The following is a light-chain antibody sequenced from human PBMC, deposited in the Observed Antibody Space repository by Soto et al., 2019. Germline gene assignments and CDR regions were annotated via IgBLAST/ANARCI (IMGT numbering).Light chain of an antibody. CDR2: GNN. CDR3: QSYDSSLSGYV. J-gene: IGLJ1*01. V-gene: IGLV1-40*01. CDR1: SSNIGASYE. Sequence: QSVLTQPPSVSGAPGQRVTISCTGSSSNIGASYEVHWYQQLPGRAPKLLIYGNNNRPSGVPDRFSGSKSGTSGSLAITGIQAEDEADYYCQSYDSSLSGYVFGTGTKLTVL.